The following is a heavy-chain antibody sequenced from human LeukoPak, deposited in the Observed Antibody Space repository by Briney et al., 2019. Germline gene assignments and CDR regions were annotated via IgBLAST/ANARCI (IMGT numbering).Heavy chain of an antibody. Sequence: PGGSLRLSCAASGFTFSSYAMSWVRQAPGKGLEWVSAISGSGGSTYYADSVKGRFTISRGNSKNTLYLQMNSLRAEDTAVYYCAKDTVLRYFDWLLSTYFDYWGQGTLVTVSS. CDR3: AKDTVLRYFDWLLSTYFDY. CDR1: GFTFSSYA. CDR2: ISGSGGST. V-gene: IGHV3-23*01. J-gene: IGHJ4*02. D-gene: IGHD3-9*01.